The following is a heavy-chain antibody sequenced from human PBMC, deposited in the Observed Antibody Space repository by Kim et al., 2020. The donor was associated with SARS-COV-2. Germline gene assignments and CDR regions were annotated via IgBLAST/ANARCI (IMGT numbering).Heavy chain of an antibody. CDR3: AAQTPSSGGPEGAFFDY. J-gene: IGHJ4*02. Sequence: SETLSLTCTVSGGSISSYYWSWIRQPPGKGLEWIGYIYYSGSTNYNPSLKSRVTISVDTSKNQFSLKLSSVTAADTAVYYCAAQTPSSGGPEGAFFDYWGQGTLVTVSS. D-gene: IGHD2-15*01. CDR2: IYYSGST. V-gene: IGHV4-59*01. CDR1: GGSISSYY.